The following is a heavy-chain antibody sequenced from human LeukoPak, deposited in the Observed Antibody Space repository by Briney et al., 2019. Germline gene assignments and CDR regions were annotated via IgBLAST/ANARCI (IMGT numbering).Heavy chain of an antibody. V-gene: IGHV1-69*02. CDR3: ASNEKRTYCSSTSCSYFDY. CDR1: GGTFSSYT. Sequence: SVKVSCKASGGTFSSYTISWVRQAPGQGLEWMGRIIPILGIANYAQKFQGRVTITADKSTSTAYMELSSLRSEDTAVYYCASNEKRTYCSSTSCSYFDYWGQGTRVTVSS. J-gene: IGHJ4*02. D-gene: IGHD2-2*01. CDR2: IIPILGIA.